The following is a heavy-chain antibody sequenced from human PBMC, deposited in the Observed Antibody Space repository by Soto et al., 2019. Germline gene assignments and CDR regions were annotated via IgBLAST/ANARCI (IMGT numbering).Heavy chain of an antibody. D-gene: IGHD3-10*01. V-gene: IGHV4-59*08. CDR2: ISYSGST. Sequence: LSLTCTVSGDSISNYFWSWIRQPPGKGLDWIGFISYSGSTNYNPSLKNRVTMSVDTSKNQFSLKLSSVTAADTAVYYCAKHGGSGSYYIWFDPWGQGTLVTVSS. CDR3: AKHGGSGSYYIWFDP. CDR1: GDSISNYF. J-gene: IGHJ5*02.